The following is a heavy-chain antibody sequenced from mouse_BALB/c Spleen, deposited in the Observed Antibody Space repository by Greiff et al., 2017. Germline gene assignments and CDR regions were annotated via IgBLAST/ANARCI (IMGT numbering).Heavy chain of an antibody. CDR2: IDPANGNT. Sequence: EVQLQQSGAELVKPGASVKLSCTASGFNIKDTYMHWVKQRPEQGLEWIGRIDPANGNTKYDPKFQGKATITADTSSNTAYLQLSSLTSEDTAVYYCAKREDDRYDDGYAMDYWGQGTSVTVSS. J-gene: IGHJ4*01. V-gene: IGHV14-3*02. CDR3: AKREDDRYDDGYAMDY. D-gene: IGHD2-14*01. CDR1: GFNIKDTY.